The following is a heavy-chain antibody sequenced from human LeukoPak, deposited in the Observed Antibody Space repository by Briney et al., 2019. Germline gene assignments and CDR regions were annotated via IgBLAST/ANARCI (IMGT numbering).Heavy chain of an antibody. V-gene: IGHV3-9*01. Sequence: GGSLRLSCAASGFTFSSYGMHWVRQAPGKGLEWVSGISWNSGSIGYADSVKGRFTISRDNAKNSLYLQMNSLRAEDTALYYCAKDMYFDIWGQGTMVTVSS. J-gene: IGHJ3*02. D-gene: IGHD2-8*01. CDR3: AKDMYFDI. CDR2: ISWNSGSI. CDR1: GFTFSSYG.